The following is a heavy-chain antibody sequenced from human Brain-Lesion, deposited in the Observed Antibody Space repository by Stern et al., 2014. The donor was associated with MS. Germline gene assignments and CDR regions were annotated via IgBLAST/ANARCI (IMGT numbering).Heavy chain of an antibody. CDR3: ARVYNTIYGIVTQRGSGMDV. D-gene: IGHD3-3*01. J-gene: IGHJ6*02. V-gene: IGHV3-7*01. CDR1: GFTFGNYW. CDR2: ITEDGTEK. Sequence: EDQLVESGGGLVQPGGSLTISCTAAGFTFGNYWMTWVRQAPGKGLEWVANITEDGTEKNYVDSVKGRFTISRDNARNSLYLQMNSLRVEDTALYYCARVYNTIYGIVTQRGSGMDVWGQGTTVIVSS.